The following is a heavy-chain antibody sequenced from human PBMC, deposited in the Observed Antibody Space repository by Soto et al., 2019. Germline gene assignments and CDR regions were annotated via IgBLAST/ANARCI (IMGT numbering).Heavy chain of an antibody. D-gene: IGHD3-16*01. CDR3: ARVPSPFDYYYAMDV. Sequence: SETLSLTCTVSGGSISSYYWSWIRQPAGKGLEWIGYVFSSGTTYYNPSLKGRVSISLDASENQFSLKFASVTDADSAVYYCARVPSPFDYYYAMDVWGQGTTVTVSS. V-gene: IGHV4-59*06. CDR1: GGSISSYY. CDR2: VFSSGTT. J-gene: IGHJ6*02.